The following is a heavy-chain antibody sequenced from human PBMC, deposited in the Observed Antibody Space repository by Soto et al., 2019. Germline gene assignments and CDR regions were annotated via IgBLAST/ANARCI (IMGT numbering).Heavy chain of an antibody. D-gene: IGHD2-2*01. CDR1: GGTFSSYS. V-gene: IGHV1-69*02. CDR3: ARGGAVVVPGSVDRHNWFDP. J-gene: IGHJ5*02. CDR2: VVPILGMA. Sequence: QVQLVQSGAEVKKPGSSVKVSCEASGGTFSSYSFSWVRQAPGQGLEWMGRVVPILGMANYAQKFQGRVTTTADKSTSTVYMEMRSLRSDDTAVYYCARGGAVVVPGSVDRHNWFDPWGQGTLVTVSS.